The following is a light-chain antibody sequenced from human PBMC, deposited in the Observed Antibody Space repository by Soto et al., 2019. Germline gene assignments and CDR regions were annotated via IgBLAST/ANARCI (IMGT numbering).Light chain of an antibody. CDR3: SSYTSSAPFYV. V-gene: IGLV2-14*03. CDR1: SSDVGYYNY. CDR2: DVN. J-gene: IGLJ1*01. Sequence: QSVLTQPPSASGSPGQSVTISCTGTSSDVGYYNYVSWYQQHPGQAPKLMIYDVNNRPSGVSYRFSGSKSGDTASLTISGLQAEDDADYYCSSYTSSAPFYVFGTGTKVTVL.